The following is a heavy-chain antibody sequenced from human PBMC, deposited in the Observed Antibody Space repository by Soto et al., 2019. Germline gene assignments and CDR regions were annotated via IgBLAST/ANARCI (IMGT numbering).Heavy chain of an antibody. V-gene: IGHV4-31*03. Sequence: PSETLSLTCTVSGGSISSGGYYWSWIRQHPGKGLEWIGYIYYSGSTYYNPSLKSRVTISVDTSKNQFSLKLSSVTAADTAVYYCARSFIGPRVFMDPFASSGQGTLVTGSS. J-gene: IGHJ4*02. CDR3: ARSFIGPRVFMDPFAS. CDR1: GGSISSGGYY. D-gene: IGHD6-6*01. CDR2: IYYSGST.